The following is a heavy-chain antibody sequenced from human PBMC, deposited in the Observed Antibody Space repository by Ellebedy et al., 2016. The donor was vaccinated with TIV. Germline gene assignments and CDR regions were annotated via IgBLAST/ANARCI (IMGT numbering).Heavy chain of an antibody. Sequence: GESLKISCAASGFTFSGSTIHWVRQASGNGLEWVGRIRNNTNSYATAYATSVNGWFTISRDDSKNKAYLQMNSLKTGDTAVYYCTRRTYCCGDCYSFDYWGQGTLVTVSS. V-gene: IGHV3-73*01. D-gene: IGHD2-21*02. CDR3: TRRTYCCGDCYSFDY. J-gene: IGHJ4*02. CDR2: IRNNTNSYAT. CDR1: GFTFSGST.